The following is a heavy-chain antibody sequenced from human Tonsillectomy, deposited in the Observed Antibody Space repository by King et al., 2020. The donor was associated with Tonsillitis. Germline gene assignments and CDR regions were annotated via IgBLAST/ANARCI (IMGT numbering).Heavy chain of an antibody. V-gene: IGHV3-23*04. CDR3: AKDDYYVSSGFSLDY. CDR1: GCTFINYA. CDR2: LCGSGGST. Sequence: DVQLVESGGGLVQRGGSLRLSCAASGCTFINYAMTWVRQAPGKGLEWVSALCGSGGSTYYADSVKGRLTISRDHSKNTLYLQMNSLRAEDTAVYYCAKDDYYVSSGFSLDYCGQRTLVTVSS. D-gene: IGHD3-22*01. J-gene: IGHJ4*02.